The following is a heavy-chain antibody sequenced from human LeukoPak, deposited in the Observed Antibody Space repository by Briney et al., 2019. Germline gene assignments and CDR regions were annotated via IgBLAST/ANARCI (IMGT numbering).Heavy chain of an antibody. D-gene: IGHD3-22*01. J-gene: IGHJ4*02. CDR1: GGSFSGYY. Sequence: PSETLSLTCAVYGGSFSGYYWSWIRQPPGKGLEWIGEINHSGSTNYNPSLKSRVTISVDTSKNQFSLTLSSVTAADTPVYYCPTPGGYESSGYHYWGQGTLVTVSS. V-gene: IGHV4-34*01. CDR3: PTPGGYESSGYHY. CDR2: INHSGST.